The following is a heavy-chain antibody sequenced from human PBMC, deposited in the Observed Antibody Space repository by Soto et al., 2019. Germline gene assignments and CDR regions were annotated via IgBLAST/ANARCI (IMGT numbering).Heavy chain of an antibody. J-gene: IGHJ3*02. V-gene: IGHV3-48*01. CDR2: ISSSSSTI. D-gene: IGHD2-8*01. CDR1: GFTFSSYS. CDR3: ARAHCTNGVCSSYDAFDI. Sequence: EVQLVESGGGLVQPGGSLRLSCAASGFTFSSYSMNWVRQAPGKGLEWVSYISSSSSTIYYADSVKGRFTISRDNAKNSLYLQMNSLRAEDTAVYYCARAHCTNGVCSSYDAFDIWGQGTMVTVSS.